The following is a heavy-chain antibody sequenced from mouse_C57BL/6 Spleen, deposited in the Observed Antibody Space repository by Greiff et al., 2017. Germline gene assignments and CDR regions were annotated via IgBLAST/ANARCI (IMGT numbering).Heavy chain of an antibody. CDR2: ISDGGSYT. Sequence: EVNVVESGGGLVKPGGSLKLSCAASGFTFSSYAMSWVRQTPEKRLEWVATISDGGSYTYYPATVKGRFTISRDNAKNNLYLQMSHLKSEDTAMYYCARDHYYFDYWGQGTTLTVSS. CDR3: ARDHYYFDY. V-gene: IGHV5-4*01. J-gene: IGHJ2*01. CDR1: GFTFSSYA.